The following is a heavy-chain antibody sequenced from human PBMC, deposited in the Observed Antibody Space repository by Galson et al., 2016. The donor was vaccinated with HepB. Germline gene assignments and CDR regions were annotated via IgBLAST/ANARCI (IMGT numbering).Heavy chain of an antibody. D-gene: IGHD2-8*02. V-gene: IGHV3-23*01. CDR2: ISGSSAT. Sequence: SLRLSCAASGFTFRNYGMSWVRQAPGKGLEWVSAISGSSATYYADSVKGRFTISRDNSKNTVYLQMNRLRAEDTAVYYRARFDSTARRAYYYCMDVWGKGTTVTVSS. J-gene: IGHJ6*03. CDR3: ARFDSTARRAYYYCMDV. CDR1: GFTFRNYG.